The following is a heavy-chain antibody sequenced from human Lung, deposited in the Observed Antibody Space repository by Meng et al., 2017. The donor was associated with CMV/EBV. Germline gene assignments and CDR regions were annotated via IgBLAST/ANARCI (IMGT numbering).Heavy chain of an antibody. Sequence: SDTLSLTCTISGYSITTSYFCGWVRQSPGKGLEWIGSIFHGGTVYSNPSLKSRVTISLDTSKNQFSLRLDSVTAADTAVYYCARERDYYSYMDVWGRGTTVTVSS. J-gene: IGHJ6*02. CDR3: ARERDYYSYMDV. CDR1: GYSITTSYF. V-gene: IGHV4-38-2*02. CDR2: IFHGGTV.